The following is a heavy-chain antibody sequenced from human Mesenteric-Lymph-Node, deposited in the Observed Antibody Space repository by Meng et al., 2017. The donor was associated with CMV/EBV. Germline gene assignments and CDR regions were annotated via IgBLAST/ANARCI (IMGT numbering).Heavy chain of an antibody. Sequence: GESLKISCAASGFTFSDYYMSWIRQTPGKGLEWLGYISTSGTSTQYADAVKGRFTISRDNAKNSLYLQMNSLRAEDTAVYYCARAYYGMDVWGQGTTVTVSS. CDR1: GFTFSDYY. CDR2: ISTSGTST. V-gene: IGHV3-11*04. J-gene: IGHJ6*02. CDR3: ARAYYGMDV.